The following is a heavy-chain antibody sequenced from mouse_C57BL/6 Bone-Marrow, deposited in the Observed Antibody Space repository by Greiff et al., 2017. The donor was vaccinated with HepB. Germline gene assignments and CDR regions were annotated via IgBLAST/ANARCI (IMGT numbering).Heavy chain of an antibody. V-gene: IGHV1-19*01. CDR2: INPYNGGT. J-gene: IGHJ4*01. Sequence: EVQLQQSGPVLVKPGASVKMSCKASGYTFTDYYMNWVKQSHGKSLEWIGVINPYNGGTSYNQKFKGKATLTVDKSSSTAYMELNSLTAEDSAVYYCAPTVVAGTCYAMDYWGQGTSVTVSS. CDR3: APTVVAGTCYAMDY. D-gene: IGHD1-1*01. CDR1: GYTFTDYY.